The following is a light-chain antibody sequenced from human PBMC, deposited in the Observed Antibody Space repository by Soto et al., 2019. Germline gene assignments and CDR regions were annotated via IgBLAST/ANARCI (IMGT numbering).Light chain of an antibody. Sequence: DMEMTQSLSSLSASVGDRVTITCRASQSISNYLNWYQHKPGKVPKLLIYAASSLQSGVPTRFSGSGSGTDFTLTLNSLQPEDFATYYCQQSYGTPLTFGGGTKIEIK. V-gene: IGKV1-39*01. CDR1: QSISNY. J-gene: IGKJ4*01. CDR3: QQSYGTPLT. CDR2: AAS.